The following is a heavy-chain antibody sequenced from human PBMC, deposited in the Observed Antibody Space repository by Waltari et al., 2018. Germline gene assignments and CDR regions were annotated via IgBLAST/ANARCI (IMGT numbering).Heavy chain of an antibody. V-gene: IGHV3-30*02. J-gene: IGHJ4*01. CDR1: GFNFNIYG. CDR2: TRFDGINK. Sequence: QVFLVESGGGVVQPGDSLRLSCVSSGFNFNIYGMHWVRQAPGTGLEWVAFTRFDGINKHYADSVKGRFTISRDNIKNTLYLQMNSLRREDSAIYYCAREDIVSETQWRGNQYRGNSGYDLWGQGTLVSVSS. D-gene: IGHD5-12*01. CDR3: AREDIVSETQWRGNQYRGNSGYDL.